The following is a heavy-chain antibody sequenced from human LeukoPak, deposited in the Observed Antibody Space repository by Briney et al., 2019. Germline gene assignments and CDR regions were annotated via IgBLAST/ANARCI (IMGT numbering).Heavy chain of an antibody. Sequence: SETLSLTCTVSCGPISSGDYYWSWIRQPPGKGLEWIGYIYYSGSTYYNPSLKSRVTISVDTSKNQFSLKLSSVTAADTAVYYCARVVPGSSWLTNWFDPWGQGTLVTVSS. J-gene: IGHJ5*02. D-gene: IGHD6-13*01. CDR2: IYYSGST. CDR3: ARVVPGSSWLTNWFDP. CDR1: CGPISSGDYY. V-gene: IGHV4-30-4*08.